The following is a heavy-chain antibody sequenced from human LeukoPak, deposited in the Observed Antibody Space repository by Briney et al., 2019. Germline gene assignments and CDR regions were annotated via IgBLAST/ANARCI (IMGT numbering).Heavy chain of an antibody. CDR3: AREDCSGGSCYPYYDSSGYYSH. J-gene: IGHJ4*02. CDR1: GGTFSSYT. CDR2: INPIRGIA. V-gene: IGHV1-69*04. Sequence: SVKVSCKGCGGTFSSYTISWVRQAPGQGLEWMGRINPIRGIANYAQKFQGRVTITADKSTSTAYMELSSLRSEDTAVYYCAREDCSGGSCYPYYDSSGYYSHWGQGTLVTV. D-gene: IGHD3-22*01.